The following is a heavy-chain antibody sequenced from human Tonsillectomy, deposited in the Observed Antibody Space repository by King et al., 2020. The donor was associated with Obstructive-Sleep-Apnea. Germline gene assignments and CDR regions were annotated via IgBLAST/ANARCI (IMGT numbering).Heavy chain of an antibody. CDR2: IYHSGST. D-gene: IGHD1-1*01. CDR3: AREGIRTNTFDY. CDR1: DGSISSGGYS. Sequence: QLQESGSGLVKPSQTLSLTCAVSDGSISSGGYSWSWSRQPPGKGLEWIGYIYHSGSTYYNPSLKSRVTISVDRSKNQFSLKLSSVTAADTAVYYCAREGIRTNTFDYWGQGTLVTVSS. V-gene: IGHV4-30-2*01. J-gene: IGHJ4*02.